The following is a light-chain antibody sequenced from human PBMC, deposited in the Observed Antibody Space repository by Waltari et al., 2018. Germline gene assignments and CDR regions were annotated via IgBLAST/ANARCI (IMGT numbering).Light chain of an antibody. CDR3: AAWDDTLSAVL. J-gene: IGLJ3*02. CDR2: RNN. CDR1: RSNIGNNY. V-gene: IGLV1-47*01. Sequence: QSVLTQPPSASGTPGQRVTISCSGSRSNIGNNYVYWYQHLPGTTPKLLIYRNNQRPSGVPDRFSGSKSGTSASLAISGLRSEDEADYYCAAWDDTLSAVLFGGGTNLTVL.